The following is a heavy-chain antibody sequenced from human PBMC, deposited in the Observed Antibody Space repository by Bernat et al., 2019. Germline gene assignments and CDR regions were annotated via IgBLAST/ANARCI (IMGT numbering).Heavy chain of an antibody. CDR1: GFTFSSYA. V-gene: IGHV3-30-3*01. J-gene: IGHJ6*02. CDR3: ARAPRMREGMDV. Sequence: QVQLVESGGGVVQPGRSLRLSCAASGFTFSSYAMHWVRQAPGKGLEWVAVISYDGSNKYYADSVKGRFTISRDNSKNTLYLQMNSLRAEDTAVYYYARAPRMREGMDVWGQGTTVTVSS. CDR2: ISYDGSNK.